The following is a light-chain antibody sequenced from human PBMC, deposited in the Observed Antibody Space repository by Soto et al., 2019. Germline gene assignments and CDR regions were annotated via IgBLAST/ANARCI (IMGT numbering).Light chain of an antibody. Sequence: EIVLTQSPATLSLSPGERATLSCRASQSVSSYLAWYQQKPGQAHRLLLYDASNRATGIPARFSGSGSGTDFTLTISSLEPEDFAVYYCQQSSNWPLTFGVGTKVEIK. CDR2: DAS. J-gene: IGKJ4*01. CDR3: QQSSNWPLT. CDR1: QSVSSY. V-gene: IGKV3-11*01.